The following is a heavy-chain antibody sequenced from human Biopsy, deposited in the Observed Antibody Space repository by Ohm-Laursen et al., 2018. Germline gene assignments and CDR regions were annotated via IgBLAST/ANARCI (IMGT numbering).Heavy chain of an antibody. CDR2: MNPDSGNT. D-gene: IGHD3-10*01. V-gene: IGHV1-8*01. CDR3: ARADPPLFYYGSVSANWFDP. J-gene: IGHJ5*02. Sequence: GSSVTVSCKASGYTFTSYEINWVRQATGQGLEWMGWMNPDSGNTGYAQNFQGRVTMTRNTSISTAYMELSSLRSEDTAVYFCARADPPLFYYGSVSANWFDPWGQGTLVTVSS. CDR1: GYTFTSYE.